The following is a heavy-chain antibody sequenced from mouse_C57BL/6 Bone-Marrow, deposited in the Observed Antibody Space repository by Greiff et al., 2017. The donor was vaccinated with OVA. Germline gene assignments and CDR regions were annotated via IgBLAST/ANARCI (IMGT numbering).Heavy chain of an antibody. Sequence: QVQLQQPGAELVKPGASVKMSCKASGYTFTSYWITWVKQRPGQGLEWIGDIYPGSGSTNYNEKFKGKATLTVDTSSSTAYMQLSSLTSEDSAVYYCARSDGPRYDDSSYDAMDYWGQGTSVTVSS. CDR2: IYPGSGST. D-gene: IGHD1-1*01. V-gene: IGHV1-55*01. CDR1: GYTFTSYW. J-gene: IGHJ4*01. CDR3: ARSDGPRYDDSSYDAMDY.